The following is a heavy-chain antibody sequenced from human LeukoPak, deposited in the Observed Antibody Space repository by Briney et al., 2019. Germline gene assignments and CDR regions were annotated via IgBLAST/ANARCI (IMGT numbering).Heavy chain of an antibody. J-gene: IGHJ4*02. V-gene: IGHV4-59*01. Sequence: PSETPSLTCTVSGGSMSSYYWSWIRQPPGKGLEWIGFIYYSGSTNYNPSLKSRVTISVDTSKNQFSLKLRSVTAADTAVYYCARGGYRGYEIDFWGQGAPVTVSS. CDR1: GGSMSSYY. CDR3: ARGGYRGYEIDF. D-gene: IGHD5-12*01. CDR2: IYYSGST.